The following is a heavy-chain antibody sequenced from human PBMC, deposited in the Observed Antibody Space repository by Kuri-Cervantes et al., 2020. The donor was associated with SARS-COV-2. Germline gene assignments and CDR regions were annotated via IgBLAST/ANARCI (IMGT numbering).Heavy chain of an antibody. J-gene: IGHJ4*02. Sequence: GESLKISCAASGFTFSSYAMHWVRQAPGKGLEWVAVISYDGSNKYYAGSVKGRFTISRDNSKNTLYLQMNSLRAEDTAVYYCAKDQHGIVVVVAAIDYWGQGTLVTVSS. CDR3: AKDQHGIVVVVAAIDY. CDR1: GFTFSSYA. V-gene: IGHV3-30-3*01. CDR2: ISYDGSNK. D-gene: IGHD2-15*01.